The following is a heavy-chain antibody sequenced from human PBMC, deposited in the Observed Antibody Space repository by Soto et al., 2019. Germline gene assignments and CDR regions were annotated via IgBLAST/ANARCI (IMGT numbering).Heavy chain of an antibody. CDR3: ASGGWFGELLGYYYYGMDV. CDR2: IIPILGIA. D-gene: IGHD3-10*01. V-gene: IGHV1-69*02. J-gene: IGHJ6*02. CDR1: GGTFSSYT. Sequence: QVQLVQSGAEVKKPGSSVKVSCKASGGTFSSYTISWVRQAPGQGLEWMGRIIPILGIANYEQKFQGRVTITADKSTSTAYMELSSLRSEDTAVYYCASGGWFGELLGYYYYGMDVWGQGTTVTVSS.